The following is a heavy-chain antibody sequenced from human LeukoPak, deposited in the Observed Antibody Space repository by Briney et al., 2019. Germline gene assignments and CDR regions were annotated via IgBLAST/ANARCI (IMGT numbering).Heavy chain of an antibody. J-gene: IGHJ3*02. Sequence: GGSLRLSCAASGFTFSSYWMSWVRQAPGKGLEWVASIKQDGSEKYYVDSLKGRFTISRDNTKNSLYLQMNSLRAEDTAVYYCAKWEGYDILTGYYALGGAFDIWGQGTMVTVSS. CDR2: IKQDGSEK. V-gene: IGHV3-7*03. D-gene: IGHD3-9*01. CDR1: GFTFSSYW. CDR3: AKWEGYDILTGYYALGGAFDI.